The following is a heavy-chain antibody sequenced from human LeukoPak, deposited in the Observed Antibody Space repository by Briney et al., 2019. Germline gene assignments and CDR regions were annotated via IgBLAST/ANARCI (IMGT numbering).Heavy chain of an antibody. J-gene: IGHJ6*02. CDR3: TKDLAGDSYYGMDV. V-gene: IGHV3-23*01. D-gene: IGHD2-8*02. Sequence: PGGSLRLSCAASGFTVSSNYMSWVRQAPGKGLEWVSAISGSGGSTYYADSVKGRFTISRDNSKNTLYLQMNSLRAEDTAVYYCTKDLAGDSYYGMDVWGQGTTVTVSS. CDR2: ISGSGGST. CDR1: GFTVSSNY.